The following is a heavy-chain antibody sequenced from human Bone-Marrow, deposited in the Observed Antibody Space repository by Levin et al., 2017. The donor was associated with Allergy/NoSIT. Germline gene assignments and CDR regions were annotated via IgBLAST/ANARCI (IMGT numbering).Heavy chain of an antibody. Sequence: PGGSLRLSCAASGFTFSSYGMHWVRQAPGKGLEWVAVISYDGSNKYYADSVKGRFTISRDNSKNTLYLQMNSLRAEDTAVYYCAKESYIVVVTAISPVDIWGQGTMVTVSS. CDR1: GFTFSSYG. J-gene: IGHJ3*02. CDR2: ISYDGSNK. D-gene: IGHD2-21*02. CDR3: AKESYIVVVTAISPVDI. V-gene: IGHV3-30*18.